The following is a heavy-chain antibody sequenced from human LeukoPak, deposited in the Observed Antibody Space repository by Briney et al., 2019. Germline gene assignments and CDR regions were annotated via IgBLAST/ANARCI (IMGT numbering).Heavy chain of an antibody. J-gene: IGHJ4*02. D-gene: IGHD3-10*01. Sequence: SETLSLTCTVSGGSISGYYWSWMRQPPGKGLEWIGYIYYSGITNYNPSLKSRVTISVDMSKNQFSLKLSSVTAADTAVYYCARDLPSGSDIDYWGQGTLVTVSS. CDR1: GGSISGYY. V-gene: IGHV4-59*12. CDR3: ARDLPSGSDIDY. CDR2: IYYSGIT.